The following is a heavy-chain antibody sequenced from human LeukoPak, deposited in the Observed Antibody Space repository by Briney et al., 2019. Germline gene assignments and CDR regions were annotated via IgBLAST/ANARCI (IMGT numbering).Heavy chain of an antibody. Sequence: SGPTLVNPTQTLTLTCTFSGFSLSTRGVGVGWIRQPPGKALEWLALIYWNDEKRYIPSLKSRLTITKDTSKNQVVLTLTNMDPVDTATYYCAHPLEEQWLVAFDYWGQGTLVTVSS. CDR1: GFSLSTRGVG. CDR3: AHPLEEQWLVAFDY. CDR2: IYWNDEK. J-gene: IGHJ4*02. D-gene: IGHD6-19*01. V-gene: IGHV2-5*01.